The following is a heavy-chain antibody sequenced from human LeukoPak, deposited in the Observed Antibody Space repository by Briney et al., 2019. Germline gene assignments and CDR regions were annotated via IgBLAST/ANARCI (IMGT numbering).Heavy chain of an antibody. Sequence: PGGSLRLSCAASGFPFSSYAMSWVRQAPGKRLEWVSGITSGGGDTYYADSVKGRFTISRDNAKNTVSLQMNSLRPEDTAIYYCAKVIAVMGVPRFDYWGQGTLVTVSS. V-gene: IGHV3-23*01. D-gene: IGHD6-19*01. CDR2: ITSGGGDT. CDR1: GFPFSSYA. J-gene: IGHJ4*02. CDR3: AKVIAVMGVPRFDY.